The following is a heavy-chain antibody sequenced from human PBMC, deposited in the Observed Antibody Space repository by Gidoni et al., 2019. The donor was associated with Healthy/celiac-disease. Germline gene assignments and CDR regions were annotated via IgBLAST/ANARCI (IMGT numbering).Heavy chain of an antibody. CDR1: GGTFSSYT. D-gene: IGHD2-15*01. V-gene: IGHV1-69*02. CDR2: IIPILGIA. CDR3: AGCSGGSCYSAGRNWFDP. Sequence: QVQLVQSGAEVKQPGSSVKVSCKASGGTFSSYTISWVRQAPGQGLEWMGRIIPILGIANYAQKFQGRVTITADKSTSTAYMELSSLRSEDTAVYYCAGCSGGSCYSAGRNWFDPWGQGNPGHRLL. J-gene: IGHJ5*02.